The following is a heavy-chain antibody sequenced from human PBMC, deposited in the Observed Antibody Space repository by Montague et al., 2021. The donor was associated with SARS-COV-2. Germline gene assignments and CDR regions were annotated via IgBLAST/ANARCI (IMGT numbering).Heavy chain of an antibody. J-gene: IGHJ4*02. CDR3: ARKTSRGLTIFGVVTASYCFDY. CDR2: IYYSGST. D-gene: IGHD3-3*01. CDR1: GGSISSSSYF. V-gene: IGHV4-39*01. Sequence: SETLSLTCTVSGGSISSSSYFWGWIRQPPGKGLEWIGSIYYSGSTYYNPSLKSRVTISVDTSKNQFSLKLSSVTAADTAVFYCARKTSRGLTIFGVVTASYCFDYRGQGTLVTVSS.